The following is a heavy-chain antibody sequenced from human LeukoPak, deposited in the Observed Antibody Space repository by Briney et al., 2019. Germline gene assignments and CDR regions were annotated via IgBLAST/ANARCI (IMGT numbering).Heavy chain of an antibody. CDR3: TLEAVDAFDI. D-gene: IGHD6-19*01. CDR1: GFTFSNAW. J-gene: IGHJ3*02. CDR2: IKSKTDGGTT. Sequence: GGSLRLSXAASGFTFSNAWMSWVRQAPGKGVEWVGRIKSKTDGGTTDYAAPVKGRFTLSRDDSKNTLYLQMNSLKTEDTAVYYCTLEAVDAFDIWGQGTMVTVSS. V-gene: IGHV3-15*01.